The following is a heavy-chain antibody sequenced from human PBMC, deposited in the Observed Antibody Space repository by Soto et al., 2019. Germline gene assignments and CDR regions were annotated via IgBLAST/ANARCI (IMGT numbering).Heavy chain of an antibody. D-gene: IGHD3-3*01. V-gene: IGHV1-18*01. Sequence: ASVKVSCKASGYTFTSYGISWVRQAPGQGLEWMGWISAYNGNTNYAQKLQGRVTMTTDTSTSTAYMELRSLRSDDTAVYYCARGIRPHYDFWSGYFRFDYWGQGTLVTVSS. CDR2: ISAYNGNT. CDR3: ARGIRPHYDFWSGYFRFDY. CDR1: GYTFTSYG. J-gene: IGHJ4*02.